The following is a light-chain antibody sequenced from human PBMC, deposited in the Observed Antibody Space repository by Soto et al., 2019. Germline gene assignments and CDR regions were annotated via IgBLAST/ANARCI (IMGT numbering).Light chain of an antibody. CDR2: KPS. CDR3: TQYNSPWP. Sequence: DIQMTPSPSTLSASLGSSFTLTGRASQSISSWLAWYQQQPGRAPKILIYKPSSLESGVPSRFSGSGSGTEFTLTIRRMEPEDFATDYRTQYNSPWPFGQGTKVDIK. CDR1: QSISSW. V-gene: IGKV1-5*03. J-gene: IGKJ1*01.